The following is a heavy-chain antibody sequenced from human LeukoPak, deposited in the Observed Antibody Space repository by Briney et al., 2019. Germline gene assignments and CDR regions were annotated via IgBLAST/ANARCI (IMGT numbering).Heavy chain of an antibody. J-gene: IGHJ4*02. CDR2: IRYDGSNK. CDR1: GFTFSSYG. V-gene: IGHV3-30*02. CDR3: ARFYDTGWYGHFDY. Sequence: GGSLRLSCAASGFTFSSYGMHWVRQAPGKGLEWVAFIRYDGSNKYYADSVKGRFTISRDNSKNTLYLQMNSLRAEDTAVYYCARFYDTGWYGHFDYWGQGALVAVSS. D-gene: IGHD6-19*01.